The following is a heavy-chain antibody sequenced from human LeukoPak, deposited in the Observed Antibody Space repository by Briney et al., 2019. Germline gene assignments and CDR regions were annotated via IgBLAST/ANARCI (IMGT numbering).Heavy chain of an antibody. CDR1: GGSVSSGSYY. CDR3: SIISRPQYDILTGYFFDY. D-gene: IGHD3-9*01. CDR2: IYYRGGT. V-gene: IGHV4-61*01. J-gene: IGHJ4*02. Sequence: SETLSLTCTVSGGSVSSGSYYWRWIRQPPGKRLEWIGYIYYRGGTNYNPSLKSRVNISVDTSKNQFSLKLSSVTAADTAVYYFSIISRPQYDILTGYFFDYWGQGTLVTVSS.